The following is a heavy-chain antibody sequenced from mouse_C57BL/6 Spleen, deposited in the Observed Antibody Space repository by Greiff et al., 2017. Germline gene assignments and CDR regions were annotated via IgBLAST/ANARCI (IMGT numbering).Heavy chain of an antibody. J-gene: IGHJ4*01. CDR1: GFSLTSYG. Sequence: VQLKESGPGLVQPSQSLSITCTASGFSLTSYGVHWVRQSPGKGLEWLGVIWRGGSTDYNAAFISSLSISKDNSKSQVFFKMNSLQADDTAVYYCARRSPCGFYYAMDYWGQGTSVTVSS. V-gene: IGHV2-2*01. CDR3: ARRSPCGFYYAMDY. CDR2: IWRGGST.